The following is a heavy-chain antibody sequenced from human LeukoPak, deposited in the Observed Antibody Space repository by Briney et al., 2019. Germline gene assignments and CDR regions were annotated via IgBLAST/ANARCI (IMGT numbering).Heavy chain of an antibody. CDR2: IRYSGRT. D-gene: IGHD6-19*01. V-gene: IGHV4-59*01. J-gene: IGHJ4*02. Sequence: SETLSLTCTASDDSINRDFWTWIWQPPGKGLEWIGYIRYSGRTEYNPSLKSRVTISIDRSKNQFSLKLMSVTAADTAIYYCARLPDISGWPFDYWGQGMLVTVSS. CDR3: ARLPDISGWPFDY. CDR1: DDSINRDF.